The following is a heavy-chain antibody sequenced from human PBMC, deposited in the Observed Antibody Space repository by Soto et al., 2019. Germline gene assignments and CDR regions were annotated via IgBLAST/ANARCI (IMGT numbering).Heavy chain of an antibody. D-gene: IGHD6-6*01. V-gene: IGHV4-39*01. Sequence: SETLSLTCTVSGGSISSSSYYWGWIRQPPGKGLEWIGSIYYSGSTYYNPSLKSRVTISVDTSKNQFSLKLSSVTAADTAVYYCARHEVPGQIAARLGDYYGMDVWGQGTTVTVSS. CDR2: IYYSGST. CDR1: GGSISSSSYY. CDR3: ARHEVPGQIAARLGDYYGMDV. J-gene: IGHJ6*02.